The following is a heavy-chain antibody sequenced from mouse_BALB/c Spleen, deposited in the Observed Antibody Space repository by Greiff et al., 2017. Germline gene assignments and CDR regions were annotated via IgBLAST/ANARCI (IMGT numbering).Heavy chain of an antibody. Sequence: EVQGVESGGGLVQPGGSRKLSCAASGFTFSSFGMHWVRQAPEKGLEWVAYISSGSSTIYYADTVKGRFTISRDNPKNTLFLQMTSLRSEDTAMYYCARFITTVVAPYAMDYWGQGTSVTVSS. J-gene: IGHJ4*01. D-gene: IGHD1-1*01. V-gene: IGHV5-17*02. CDR1: GFTFSSFG. CDR3: ARFITTVVAPYAMDY. CDR2: ISSGSSTI.